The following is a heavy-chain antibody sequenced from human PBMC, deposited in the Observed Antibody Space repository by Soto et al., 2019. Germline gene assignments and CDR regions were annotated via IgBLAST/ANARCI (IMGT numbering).Heavy chain of an antibody. J-gene: IGHJ4*02. CDR3: ARQDGYCSSTSCYWVGPDY. Sequence: GESLKISCKGSGYSFTSYWIGWVRQMPGKGLEWMGIIYPGDSDTRYSPSFQGQVTISADKSNSTAYLQWSSLKASDTAMYYCARQDGYCSSTSCYWVGPDYWGQGTLVTVSS. CDR2: IYPGDSDT. V-gene: IGHV5-51*01. CDR1: GYSFTSYW. D-gene: IGHD2-2*01.